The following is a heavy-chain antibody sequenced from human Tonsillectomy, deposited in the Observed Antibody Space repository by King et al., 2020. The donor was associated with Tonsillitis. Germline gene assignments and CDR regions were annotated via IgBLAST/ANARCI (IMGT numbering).Heavy chain of an antibody. J-gene: IGHJ4*02. CDR3: AKSLGTNGWYTFDC. D-gene: IGHD6-19*01. Sequence: HVQLVESGGGVVQPGRSLRLSCAASGFTFSYSGMHWVRQAPGKGLEWVAVISYDGSNKYYGDSVKGRFTISRDNSKNTLYLQMNSLRADDTAVYYCAKSLGTNGWYTFDCWGQGTLVTVSS. V-gene: IGHV3-30*18. CDR1: GFTFSYSG. CDR2: ISYDGSNK.